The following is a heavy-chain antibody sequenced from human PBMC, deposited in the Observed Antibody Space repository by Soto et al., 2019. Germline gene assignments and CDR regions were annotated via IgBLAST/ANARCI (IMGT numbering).Heavy chain of an antibody. D-gene: IGHD3-10*01. J-gene: IGHJ6*03. CDR2: INHSGST. Sequence: PSETLSLTCAVCGGSFSGYYWSWIRQPPGKGLEWIGEINHSGSTNYNPSLKSRVTISVDTSKNQFSLKLSSVTAADTAVYYCARTSYIILANYYYYTDVWGKGTTVTVSS. CDR3: ARTSYIILANYYYYTDV. V-gene: IGHV4-34*01. CDR1: GGSFSGYY.